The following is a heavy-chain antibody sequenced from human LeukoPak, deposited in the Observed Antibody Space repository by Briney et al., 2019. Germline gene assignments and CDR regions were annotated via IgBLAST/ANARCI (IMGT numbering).Heavy chain of an antibody. CDR1: GFTFSGSA. D-gene: IGHD3-22*01. J-gene: IGHJ4*02. CDR3: TRKPDYYDSSGYPN. V-gene: IGHV3-73*01. Sequence: SGGSLRLSCAASGFTFSGSAMHWVRQASGKGLEWVGRIRSKANSYATAYAASVKGRFTISRDDSKNTAYLQMNSLKTEDTAVYYCTRKPDYYDSSGYPNWGQGPRVTVSS. CDR2: IRSKANSYAT.